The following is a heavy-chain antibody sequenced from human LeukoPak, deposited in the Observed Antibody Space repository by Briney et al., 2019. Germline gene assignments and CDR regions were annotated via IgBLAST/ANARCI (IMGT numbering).Heavy chain of an antibody. CDR2: ISSSSSYI. CDR3: AYEAYCGGDCPD. CDR1: GFTFSSYS. V-gene: IGHV3-21*01. Sequence: GGSLRLSCAASGFTFSSYSMNWVRQAPGKGLEWVSSISSSSSYIYCAGSVKGRFTISRDNAKNSLYLQMNSLRAEDTAVYYCAYEAYCGGDCPDWGQGTLVTVPS. D-gene: IGHD2-21*02. J-gene: IGHJ4*02.